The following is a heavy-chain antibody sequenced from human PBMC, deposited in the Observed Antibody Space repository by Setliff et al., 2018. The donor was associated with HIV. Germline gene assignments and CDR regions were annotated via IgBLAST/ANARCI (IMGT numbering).Heavy chain of an antibody. CDR3: TRDPRLVDF. CDR2: IRGDSTSI. Sequence: GGSLRLSCAASGFTFSDHYMTWIRQAPGKGLEWISYIRGDSTSINYADSVKGRFTISRDNAKNALYLQMNSLRAEDTAVYYCTRDPRLVDFWGQGTMVTVSS. CDR1: GFTFSDHY. J-gene: IGHJ3*01. D-gene: IGHD2-8*02. V-gene: IGHV3-11*05.